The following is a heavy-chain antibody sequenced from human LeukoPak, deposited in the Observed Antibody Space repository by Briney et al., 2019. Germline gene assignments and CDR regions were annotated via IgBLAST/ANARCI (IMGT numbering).Heavy chain of an antibody. D-gene: IGHD6-13*01. J-gene: IGHJ1*01. CDR3: ARARAAAGAQYFQH. V-gene: IGHV1-46*01. Sequence: ASVRVSCKASGYTFTSYYLHWVRQAPGQRPEWMGIIYTNDGSARYAQKFQGRVTMTRDTSTGTVYMELSSLSSDDTAVYYCARARAAAGAQYFQHWGQGTLVSASS. CDR2: IYTNDGSA. CDR1: GYTFTSYY.